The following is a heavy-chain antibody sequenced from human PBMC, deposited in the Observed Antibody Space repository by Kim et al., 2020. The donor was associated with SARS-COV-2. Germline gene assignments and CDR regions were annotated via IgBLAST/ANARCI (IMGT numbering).Heavy chain of an antibody. D-gene: IGHD3-22*01. CDR3: ARHYYDSSGYWFDP. V-gene: IGHV1-2*02. Sequence: AQKFQGRVTMTRDTSISTAYMELSRLRSDDTAVYYCARHYYDSSGYWFDPWGQGTLVTVSS. J-gene: IGHJ5*02.